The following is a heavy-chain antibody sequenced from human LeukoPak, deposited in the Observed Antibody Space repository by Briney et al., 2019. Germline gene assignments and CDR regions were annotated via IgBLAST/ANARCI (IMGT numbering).Heavy chain of an antibody. Sequence: PGRSLRLSCAASGFTFSSYAMHWVRQAPDKGLEWVAVISYDGSNKYYADSVKGRFTISRDNSKNTLYLQMNSLRVEDTAVYYCARDYGGNIRGYFDYWGQGTLVTVSS. CDR3: ARDYGGNIRGYFDY. J-gene: IGHJ4*02. V-gene: IGHV3-30*07. CDR2: ISYDGSNK. D-gene: IGHD4-23*01. CDR1: GFTFSSYA.